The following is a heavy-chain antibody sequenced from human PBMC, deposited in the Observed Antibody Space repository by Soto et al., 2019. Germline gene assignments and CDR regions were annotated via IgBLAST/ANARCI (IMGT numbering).Heavy chain of an antibody. Sequence: GGCLRLSCAASGFTFSSYWMSWVRQAPGKGLEWVANIKQDGSEKYYVDSVKGRFTISRDNAKNSLYLQMNSLRAEDTAVYYCARDDDSSGYYYAYWGQGTLVTVSS. D-gene: IGHD3-22*01. CDR3: ARDDDSSGYYYAY. J-gene: IGHJ4*02. CDR2: IKQDGSEK. CDR1: GFTFSSYW. V-gene: IGHV3-7*03.